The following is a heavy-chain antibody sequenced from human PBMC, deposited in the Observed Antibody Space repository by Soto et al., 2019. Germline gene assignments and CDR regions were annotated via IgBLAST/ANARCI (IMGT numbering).Heavy chain of an antibody. V-gene: IGHV3-23*01. CDR1: GFTFSSYA. CDR3: AKDLEGYDLWSGYADEYFQH. Sequence: EVQLLESGGGLVQPGGSLRLSCAASGFTFSSYAMSWVRQAPGKGLEWVSAISGSGGSTYYADSVKGRFTISRDNSKNTLYLQMNSLRAEDTAVYYCAKDLEGYDLWSGYADEYFQHWGQGTLVTVSS. D-gene: IGHD3-3*01. J-gene: IGHJ1*01. CDR2: ISGSGGST.